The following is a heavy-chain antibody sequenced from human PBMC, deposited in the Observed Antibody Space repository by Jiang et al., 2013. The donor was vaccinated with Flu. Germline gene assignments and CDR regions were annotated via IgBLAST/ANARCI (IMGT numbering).Heavy chain of an antibody. D-gene: IGHD3-16*01. J-gene: IGHJ3*02. CDR3: ARHWGHDMRPDI. V-gene: IGHV4-59*08. CDR2: IYYSGST. Sequence: LLKPSETLSLTCTVSGGSISSYYWSWIRQPPGKGLEWIGYIYYSGSTNHNPSLKSRVTISADTSKNQFSLKLSSVTAADTAVYYCARHWGHDMRPDIWGQGTMVTVSS. CDR1: GGSISSYY.